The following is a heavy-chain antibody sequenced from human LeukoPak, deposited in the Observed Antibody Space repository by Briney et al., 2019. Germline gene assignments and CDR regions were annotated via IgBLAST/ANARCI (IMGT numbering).Heavy chain of an antibody. V-gene: IGHV3-30*04. J-gene: IGHJ4*02. D-gene: IGHD6-19*01. CDR2: ISYDGSNK. CDR1: GFTFGDYA. Sequence: PGGSLRLSCTGSGFTFGDYALTWFRQAPGKGLEWVAVISYDGSNKYYADSVKGRFTMSRDNSKNTLYLQMNSLRAEDTAVYYCAKDFEYSSGRRVVPAHADYWGQGTLVTVSS. CDR3: AKDFEYSSGRRVVPAHADY.